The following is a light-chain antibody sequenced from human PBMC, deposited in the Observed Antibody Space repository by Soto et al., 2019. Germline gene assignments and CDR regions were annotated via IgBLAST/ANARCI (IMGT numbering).Light chain of an antibody. CDR3: RSYTSSSTLVV. V-gene: IGLV2-14*01. J-gene: IGLJ2*01. Sequence: QSALTQPAAVSGSPGQSITISCTGTSSDVGGYNYVSWYQQHPGKAPKVMIYEVSNRTSVVSNRFSGSKSGNTASLTISGVQAEDEADYYCRSYTSSSTLVVFGGGTKLTVL. CDR1: SSDVGGYNY. CDR2: EVS.